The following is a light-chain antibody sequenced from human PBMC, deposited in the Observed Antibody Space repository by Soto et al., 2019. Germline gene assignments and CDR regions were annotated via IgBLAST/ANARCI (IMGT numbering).Light chain of an antibody. V-gene: IGLV2-14*01. CDR2: DVN. Sequence: QSALTQPASVSGSPGQSITISCTGTSSDIGGYNYVSWYQQNSGKAPKLMIYDVNNRPSGVSNRFSGSKSGNTASLTISGLQAEDEADYYCSSYTSSSTSVVFGGGTKLTVL. CDR1: SSDIGGYNY. J-gene: IGLJ2*01. CDR3: SSYTSSSTSVV.